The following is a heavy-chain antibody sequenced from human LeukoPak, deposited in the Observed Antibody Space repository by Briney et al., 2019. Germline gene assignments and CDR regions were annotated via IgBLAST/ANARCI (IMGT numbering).Heavy chain of an antibody. J-gene: IGHJ6*03. D-gene: IGHD1-14*01. CDR1: GGSIISYY. Sequence: SETLSLTCTVSGGSIISYYWSWIRQPPGQGLEWIAYMYYSGITDYNPSLKSRVTMSIDTSKNQFSLQLNSVTPEDTAVYYCARDIGEPEYYYYMDVWGKGTTVTVSS. CDR3: ARDIGEPEYYYYMDV. CDR2: MYYSGIT. V-gene: IGHV4-59*12.